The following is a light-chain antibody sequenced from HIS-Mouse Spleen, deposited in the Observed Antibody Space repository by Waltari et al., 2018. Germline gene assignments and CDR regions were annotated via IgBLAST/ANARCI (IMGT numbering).Light chain of an antibody. CDR2: EDS. Sequence: SYELTQPPSVSVSSGQHARITFSEDGLPKKYAYRYQQKSGQAPVLVIYEDSKRPSGIPERFSGSSSGTMATLTISGAQVEDEADYYCYSTDSSGNHRVFGGGTKLTVL. CDR3: YSTDSSGNHRV. J-gene: IGLJ2*01. CDR1: GLPKKY. V-gene: IGLV3-10*01.